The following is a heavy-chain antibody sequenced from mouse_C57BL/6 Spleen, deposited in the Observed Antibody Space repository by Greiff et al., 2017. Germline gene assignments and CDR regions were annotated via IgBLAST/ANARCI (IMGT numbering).Heavy chain of an antibody. CDR3: TKDGYAMDY. CDR2: IDPETGGT. V-gene: IGHV1-15*01. J-gene: IGHJ4*01. CDR1: GYTFTDYE. D-gene: IGHD2-3*01. Sequence: QVQLKESGAELVRPGASVTLSCKASGYTFTDYEMHWVKQTPVHGLEWIGAIDPETGGTAYNQKFKGKAILTADKYSSTAYMELRSLTSEDSAVYYCTKDGYAMDYWGQGTSVTVSS.